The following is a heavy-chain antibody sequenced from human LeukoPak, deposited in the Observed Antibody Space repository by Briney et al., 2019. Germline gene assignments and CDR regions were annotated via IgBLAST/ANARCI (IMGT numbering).Heavy chain of an antibody. CDR3: ATRGYSSSSLWRASYMDV. D-gene: IGHD6-6*01. V-gene: IGHV4-61*02. J-gene: IGHJ6*03. CDR2: IYTSGST. CDR1: GGSISSGSYY. Sequence: SQTLSLTCTVSGGSISSGSYYWSWIRQPAGKGLEWIGRIYTSGSTNYNPSLKSRVTISVDTAKNQFSLKLSSVTAADTAVYYCATRGYSSSSLWRASYMDVWGKGTTVTVSS.